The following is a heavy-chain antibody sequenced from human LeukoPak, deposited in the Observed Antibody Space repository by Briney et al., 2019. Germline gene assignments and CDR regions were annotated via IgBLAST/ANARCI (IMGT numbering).Heavy chain of an antibody. D-gene: IGHD3-22*01. J-gene: IGHJ4*02. CDR2: VYDSGST. V-gene: IGHV4-59*01. Sequence: PETLSLTCTVSGGSISGYYWSWIRQPPGKRLEWIGHVYDSGSTNYNPSLRGRVTISIDTSKNQFSLKLTSVTTADTAVYYCTRGSDRFYYESSGYPLFDFWGQGTLVTVSS. CDR3: TRGSDRFYYESSGYPLFDF. CDR1: GGSISGYY.